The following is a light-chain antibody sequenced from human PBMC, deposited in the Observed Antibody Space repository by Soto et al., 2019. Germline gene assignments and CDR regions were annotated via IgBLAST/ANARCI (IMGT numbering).Light chain of an antibody. V-gene: IGKV1-5*03. CDR3: QQYNSYSEWT. CDR1: QSISSW. J-gene: IGKJ1*01. Sequence: DIQMTQSPSTLSASVGDRVTITCWANQSISSWLAWYQQKPGKAPKLLIYKASSLESGVPSRFSGSGSGTEFTLTISSLQPDDFATYYCQQYNSYSEWTFGQGTKVEIK. CDR2: KAS.